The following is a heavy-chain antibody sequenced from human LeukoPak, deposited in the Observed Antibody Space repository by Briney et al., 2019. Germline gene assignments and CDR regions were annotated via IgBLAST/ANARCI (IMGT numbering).Heavy chain of an antibody. D-gene: IGHD2-2*02. J-gene: IGHJ4*02. CDR2: INPNSGGT. CDR1: GYTFTGYY. V-gene: IGHV1-2*02. Sequence: ASVRVSCKASGYTFTGYYMHWVRQAPGQGLEWMGWINPNSGGTNYAQKFQGRVTMTRDTSISTAYMEPSRLRSDDTAVYYCARGLAISYQLLYEMTAPFDYWGQGTLVTVSP. CDR3: ARGLAISYQLLYEMTAPFDY.